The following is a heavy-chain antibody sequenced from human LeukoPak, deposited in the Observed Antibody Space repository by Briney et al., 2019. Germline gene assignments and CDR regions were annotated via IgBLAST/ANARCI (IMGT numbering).Heavy chain of an antibody. J-gene: IGHJ4*02. CDR2: VHYSGST. CDR3: ARDDGIAVGSYAY. D-gene: IGHD6-19*01. CDR1: GGSISSSSYF. Sequence: SETLSLTCSVSGGSISSSSYFWGWIRQPPGKGLEWIASVHYSGSTYYNPSLKSRVTISVDTSKNQFSLKLSSVTAADTAVYYCARDDGIAVGSYAYWGQGTLVTVSS. V-gene: IGHV4-39*07.